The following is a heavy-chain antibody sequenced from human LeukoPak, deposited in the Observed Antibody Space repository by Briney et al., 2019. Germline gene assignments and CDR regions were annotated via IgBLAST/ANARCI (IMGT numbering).Heavy chain of an antibody. CDR3: AKDAPPQDAVRAPYYFDC. Sequence: GGSLRLSCVASGFTFSNYAMSWVRQTPGKGLEWVSGASSRGGRTDYADSVRGRFTTSRDSSNNALYLQMNSLRAEDTAVYYCAKDAPPQDAVRAPYYFDCWGQGTLVTVSS. CDR2: ASSRGGRT. J-gene: IGHJ4*02. CDR1: GFTFSNYA. V-gene: IGHV3-23*01.